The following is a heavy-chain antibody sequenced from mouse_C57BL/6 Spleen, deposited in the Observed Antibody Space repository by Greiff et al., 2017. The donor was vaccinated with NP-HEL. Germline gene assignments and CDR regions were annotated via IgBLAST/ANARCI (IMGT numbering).Heavy chain of an antibody. V-gene: IGHV7-3*01. D-gene: IGHD2-5*01. J-gene: IGHJ1*03. CDR3: ARYKSNYLYFDV. Sequence: DVMLVESGGGLVQPGGSLSLSCAASGFTFTDYYMSWVRQPPGKALEWLGFIRNKANGYTTEYSASVKGRFTISRDNSQSILYLQMNALRAEDSATYYCARYKSNYLYFDVWGTGTTVTVSS. CDR1: GFTFTDYY. CDR2: IRNKANGYTT.